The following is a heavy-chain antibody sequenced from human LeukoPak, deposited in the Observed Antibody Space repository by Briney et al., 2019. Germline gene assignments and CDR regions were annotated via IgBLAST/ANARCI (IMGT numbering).Heavy chain of an antibody. CDR1: GFIFSDYA. CDR3: ATGGGFFDY. V-gene: IGHV3-23*01. Sequence: PGGSLRLSCAASGFIFSDYAVSWVGQVPGKGLEWVSTITDSGDTTYYADSVKGRFTISRDNSKNTLYLQMNSLRAEDAAVYYCATGGGFFDYWGQGTLVTVSS. J-gene: IGHJ4*02. D-gene: IGHD3-16*01. CDR2: ITDSGDTT.